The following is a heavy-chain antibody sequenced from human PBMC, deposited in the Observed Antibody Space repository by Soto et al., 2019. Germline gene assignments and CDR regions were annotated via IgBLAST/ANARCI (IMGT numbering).Heavy chain of an antibody. Sequence: PSETLSLTCTVSGGSISSSSYYWGWIRQPPGKGLEWIGSIYYSGSTYYNPSLKSRVTISVDTSKNQFSLKLSSVTAADTAVYYCAQKYCSSTSCRKNYYMDVWGKGTTVTVSS. CDR2: IYYSGST. CDR1: GGSISSSSYY. D-gene: IGHD2-2*01. CDR3: AQKYCSSTSCRKNYYMDV. V-gene: IGHV4-39*01. J-gene: IGHJ6*03.